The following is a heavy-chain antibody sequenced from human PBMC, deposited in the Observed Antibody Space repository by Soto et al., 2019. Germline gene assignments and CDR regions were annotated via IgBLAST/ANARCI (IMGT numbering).Heavy chain of an antibody. CDR2: IIPILGIA. D-gene: IGHD2-15*01. Sequence: QVQLVQSGAEVKKPGSSVKVSCKASGGTFSSYTISWVRQAPGQGLEWMGRIIPILGIANYAQKFQGRVTITADKSTSTAYMELSSLRSEDTAVYYCARGYCSGGSCYYTNDCWGQGTLVTVSS. V-gene: IGHV1-69*02. CDR3: ARGYCSGGSCYYTNDC. CDR1: GGTFSSYT. J-gene: IGHJ4*02.